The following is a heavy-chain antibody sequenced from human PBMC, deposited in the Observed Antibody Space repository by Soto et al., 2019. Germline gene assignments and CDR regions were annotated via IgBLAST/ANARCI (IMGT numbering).Heavy chain of an antibody. J-gene: IGHJ4*02. CDR3: TRRGHVSSPT. CDR1: GASFTSSSFY. V-gene: IGHV4-39*02. D-gene: IGHD6-13*01. CDR2: IYYDGTT. Sequence: QLQLQESGPGLVTPSETLSLTCIVSGASFTSSSFYWVWIRQPPGKGLEWIGSIYYDGTTYYNPSLKSRATVSVDTSNNYCSLKLNSVTAADSAVYYCTRRGHVSSPTWGQGTLVTVSS.